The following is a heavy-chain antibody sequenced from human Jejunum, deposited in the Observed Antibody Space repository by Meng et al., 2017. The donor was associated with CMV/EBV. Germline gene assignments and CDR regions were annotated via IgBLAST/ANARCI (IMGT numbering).Heavy chain of an antibody. CDR1: GFTFSNYG. Sequence: RLTGGGSGFTFSNYGRSWDREATGKGEECVEKKKEEGNEKYYVESVKGRFTISRDNAKNSLYLQMNSLRAEDTAVYYCARQAGTYWGQGTLVTVSS. CDR3: ARQAGTY. V-gene: IGHV3-7*01. J-gene: IGHJ4*02. CDR2: KKEEGNEK. D-gene: IGHD6-13*01.